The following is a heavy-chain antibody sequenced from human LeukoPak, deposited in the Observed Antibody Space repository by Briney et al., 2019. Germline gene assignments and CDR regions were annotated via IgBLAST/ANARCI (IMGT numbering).Heavy chain of an antibody. Sequence: ASVKVSCKASGYTFTSYDINWVRQATGQGLEWMGWMNPNSGNTGYAQKFQGRVTMTRNTSISTAYMELSSLRSEDTAVYYCATFIVSYYGSGSYSPLDYWGQGTLVTVSS. D-gene: IGHD3-10*01. CDR2: MNPNSGNT. CDR1: GYTFTSYD. CDR3: ATFIVSYYGSGSYSPLDY. V-gene: IGHV1-8*01. J-gene: IGHJ4*02.